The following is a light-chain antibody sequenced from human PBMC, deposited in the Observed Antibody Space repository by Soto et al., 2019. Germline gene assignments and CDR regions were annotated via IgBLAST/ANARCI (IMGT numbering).Light chain of an antibody. V-gene: IGKV3-15*01. CDR1: QSVSSN. Sequence: EIVMTQSPATLSVSPGERATLSCRASQSVSSNLAWYQQKPGQVPRLLIYGASTRATGIPARFSGSGSQTDFTLTISSLPSDDFALYYYQQYHDWTREGFTFGPGTKVDI. CDR3: QQYHDWTREGFT. J-gene: IGKJ3*01. CDR2: GAS.